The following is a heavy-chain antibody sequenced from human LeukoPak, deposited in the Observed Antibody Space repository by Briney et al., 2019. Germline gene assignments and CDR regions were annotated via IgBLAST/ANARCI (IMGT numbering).Heavy chain of an antibody. Sequence: PGGSLRLSCAASGFTFSSYGMSWVRQAPGKGLEWVSAISGSGGSTYYADSVKGRFTISRDNSKNTLYLQMNSLRAEDTAVYYCAKVGSGYYPPYYYYYMDVWGKGTTVTVSS. V-gene: IGHV3-23*01. CDR1: GFTFSSYG. CDR3: AKVGSGYYPPYYYYYMDV. D-gene: IGHD3-3*01. CDR2: ISGSGGST. J-gene: IGHJ6*03.